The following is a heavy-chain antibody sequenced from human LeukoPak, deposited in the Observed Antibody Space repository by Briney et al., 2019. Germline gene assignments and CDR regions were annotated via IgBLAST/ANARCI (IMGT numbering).Heavy chain of an antibody. J-gene: IGHJ4*02. CDR1: GYSFTSYW. D-gene: IGHD3-10*01. CDR3: ARLPSAAGRYYGSGSYYYFDY. Sequence: GESLQISCKGSGYSFTSYWIGWVRQLPGKGLEWMGIIYPGDSDTRYSPSFQGQVTISADKSISTAYLQWSSLKASDTAMYYCARLPSAAGRYYGSGSYYYFDYWGQGTLVTVSS. CDR2: IYPGDSDT. V-gene: IGHV5-51*01.